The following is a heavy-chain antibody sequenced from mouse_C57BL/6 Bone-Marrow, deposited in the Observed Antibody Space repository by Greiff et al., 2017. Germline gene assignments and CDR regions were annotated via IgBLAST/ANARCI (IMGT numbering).Heavy chain of an antibody. CDR2: IDPSDSYT. CDR1: GYTFTSYW. CDR3: ARERGYYGLFDY. V-gene: IGHV1-69*01. J-gene: IGHJ2*01. D-gene: IGHD1-2*01. Sequence: QVQLQQPGAELVMPGASVKLSCKASGYTFTSYWMHWVKQRPGQGLEWIGEIDPSDSYTNYNQKFKGKSTLTVDKSSSTAYMQLSSLTSEDSAVYYCARERGYYGLFDYWGKGTTLTVSS.